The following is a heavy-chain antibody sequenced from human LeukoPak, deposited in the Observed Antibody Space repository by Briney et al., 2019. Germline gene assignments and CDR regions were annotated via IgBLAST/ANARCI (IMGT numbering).Heavy chain of an antibody. V-gene: IGHV1-46*01. J-gene: IGHJ4*02. Sequence: VASVKVSCKASGYTFTSYYMDWVRQAPGQGLEWMGIINPSGGSTSYAQKFQGRVTMTRDTSTSTVYMELSSLRSEDTAVYYCARPSSLAAAWEYFDYWGQGTLVTVSS. CDR2: INPSGGST. D-gene: IGHD6-13*01. CDR1: GYTFTSYY. CDR3: ARPSSLAAAWEYFDY.